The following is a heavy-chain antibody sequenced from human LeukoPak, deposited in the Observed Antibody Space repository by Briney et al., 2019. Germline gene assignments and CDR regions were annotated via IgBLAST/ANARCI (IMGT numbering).Heavy chain of an antibody. CDR1: GFTFSSYG. D-gene: IGHD3-10*01. CDR2: IRYDGSNK. CDR3: AQDSVYGSGSYYMYYYMDA. Sequence: GGSLRLSCAASGFTFSSYGMHWVRQAPGKGLEWVAFIRYDGSNKYYADSVKGRFTISRDNSKNTLYLQMNSLRAEDTAVCYCAQDSVYGSGSYYMYYYMDAWGKGTTVTISS. J-gene: IGHJ6*03. V-gene: IGHV3-30*02.